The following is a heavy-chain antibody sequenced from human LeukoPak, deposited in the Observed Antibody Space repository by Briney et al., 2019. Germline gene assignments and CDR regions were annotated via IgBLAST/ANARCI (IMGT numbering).Heavy chain of an antibody. CDR1: GDSVNSHR. J-gene: IGHJ5*02. CDR3: ARDTYDYYFDP. D-gene: IGHD5-12*01. CDR2: MYYSGST. V-gene: IGHV4-59*02. Sequence: SETLSLTCTVSGDSVNSHRWNWIRQPPGKGLEWIGYMYYSGSTKYNPSLKSRVAISIDTSKNQFSLKLSSVTAADTAVYYCARDTYDYYFDPWGQGTLVTVSS.